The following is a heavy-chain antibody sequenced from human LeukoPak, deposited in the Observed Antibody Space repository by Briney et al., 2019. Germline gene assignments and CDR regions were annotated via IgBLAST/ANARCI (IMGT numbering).Heavy chain of an antibody. CDR1: GGSISSYY. D-gene: IGHD3-16*02. CDR2: IYTSGST. J-gene: IGHJ6*03. Sequence: SETLSLTCTVSGGSISSYYWSWIRQPAGKGLEWIGRIYTSGSTNYNPSLKSRVTMSVDTSKNQFSLKLSSVTAADTAVYYCARNRYTRRWYDPQVYYYYMDVWGKGTTVTVSS. CDR3: ARNRYTRRWYDPQVYYYYMDV. V-gene: IGHV4-4*07.